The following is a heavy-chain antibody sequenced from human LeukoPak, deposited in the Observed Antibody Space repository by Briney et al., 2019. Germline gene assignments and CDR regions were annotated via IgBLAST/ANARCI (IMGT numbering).Heavy chain of an antibody. D-gene: IGHD3-16*02. CDR3: AKDKVDYDYVWGSYRLDY. V-gene: IGHV3-20*04. Sequence: GGSLRLSCATSGFTFDDYGMSWVRQAPGKGLEWVSGINWNGGSTGYADSVKGRFTISGDNAKNSLYLQMNSLRAEDTALYYCAKDKVDYDYVWGSYRLDYWGQGTLVTVSS. J-gene: IGHJ4*02. CDR2: INWNGGST. CDR1: GFTFDDYG.